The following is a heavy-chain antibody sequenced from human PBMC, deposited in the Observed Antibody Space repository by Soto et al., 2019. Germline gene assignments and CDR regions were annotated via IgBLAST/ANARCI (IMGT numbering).Heavy chain of an antibody. D-gene: IGHD4-17*01. CDR2: ISGSGGGT. CDR1: GITFSDYA. V-gene: IGHV3-23*01. Sequence: QPGGSLRLSCAASGITFSDYAMTWVRQAPGKGLEWVSSISGSGGGTYYADSVRGRFTISRDNSKNTLYLQMNSLRVEDTAVYYCAKDNRVTTLWDFYYGMDVWGQGTTVTVSS. CDR3: AKDNRVTTLWDFYYGMDV. J-gene: IGHJ6*02.